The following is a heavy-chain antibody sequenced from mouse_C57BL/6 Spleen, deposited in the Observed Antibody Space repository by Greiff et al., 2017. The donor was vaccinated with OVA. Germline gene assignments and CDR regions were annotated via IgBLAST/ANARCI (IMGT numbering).Heavy chain of an antibody. D-gene: IGHD1-1*01. CDR2: IDPEDGET. J-gene: IGHJ1*03. V-gene: IGHV14-2*01. CDR1: GFNIKDYY. Sequence: VHVKQSGAELVKPGASVKLSCTASGFNIKDYYMHWVKQRTEQGLEWIGRIDPEDGETKYAPKFQGKATITADTSSNTAYLQLSSLTSEDTAVYYCAREGITTVGDWYFDVWGTGTTVTVSS. CDR3: AREGITTVGDWYFDV.